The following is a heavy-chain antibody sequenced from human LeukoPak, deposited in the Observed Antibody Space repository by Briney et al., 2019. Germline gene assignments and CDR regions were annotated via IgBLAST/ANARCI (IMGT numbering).Heavy chain of an antibody. D-gene: IGHD3-22*01. V-gene: IGHV4-59*08. CDR3: AAGRMITEVNALDY. Sequence: SETLSLTCTVSGGSISSYYWSWIRHPPGKGLEWIGFIYYSGITTYNPSLKSRVTISVDTSRNQFSLKMNSMTAADTAPYYCAAGRMITEVNALDYWGQGTLVTVSS. CDR2: IYYSGIT. CDR1: GGSISSYY. J-gene: IGHJ4*02.